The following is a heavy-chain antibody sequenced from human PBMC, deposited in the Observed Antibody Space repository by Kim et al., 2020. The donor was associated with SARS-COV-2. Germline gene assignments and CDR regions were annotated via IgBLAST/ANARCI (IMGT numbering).Heavy chain of an antibody. Sequence: SETLSLTCTVSGGSISSYYWSWIRQPPGKGLEWIGYIYYSGSTNYNPSLKSRVTISVDTSKNQFSLKLSSVTAADTAVYYCARQGGSAISITIFGVVDSSHAFDIWGQGTMVTVSS. CDR3: ARQGGSAISITIFGVVDSSHAFDI. CDR2: IYYSGST. D-gene: IGHD3-3*01. CDR1: GGSISSYY. V-gene: IGHV4-59*08. J-gene: IGHJ3*02.